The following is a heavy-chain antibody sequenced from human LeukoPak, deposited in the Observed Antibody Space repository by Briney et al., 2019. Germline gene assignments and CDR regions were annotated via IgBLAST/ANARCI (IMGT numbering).Heavy chain of an antibody. CDR1: GFTFDDYG. D-gene: IGHD3-10*01. Sequence: GGSLRLSCAASGFTFDDYGMSWVRQAPGKGLEWVSGINWNGGSTGYADSVKGRFTISRDNAKNSLYLQMNSLRAEDTALYYCARKGFEGFGELRYYYYMDVWGKGTTVTVSS. J-gene: IGHJ6*03. V-gene: IGHV3-20*04. CDR3: ARKGFEGFGELRYYYYMDV. CDR2: INWNGGST.